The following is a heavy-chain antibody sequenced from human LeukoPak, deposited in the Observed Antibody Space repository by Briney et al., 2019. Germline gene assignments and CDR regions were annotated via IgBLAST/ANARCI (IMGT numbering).Heavy chain of an antibody. D-gene: IGHD3-3*01. Sequence: SETLSLTCAVYGGSFSGYYWSWIRQPAGKGLEWIGRIYTSGSTNYNPSLKSRVTMSVDTSKNQFSLKLSSVTAADTAVYYCARDIRAARDFWSGYHYYYYYYMDVWGKGTTVTVSS. J-gene: IGHJ6*03. CDR1: GGSFSGYY. V-gene: IGHV4-4*07. CDR2: IYTSGST. CDR3: ARDIRAARDFWSGYHYYYYYYMDV.